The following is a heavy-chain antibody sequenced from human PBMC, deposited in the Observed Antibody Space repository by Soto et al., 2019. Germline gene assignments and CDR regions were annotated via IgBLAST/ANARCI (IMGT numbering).Heavy chain of an antibody. CDR1: EYTFTNYA. CDR3: ARDVDADFRTDFDY. V-gene: IGHV1-3*01. J-gene: IGHJ4*02. Sequence: ASVKVSCKASEYTFTNYALHWVRQAPGQRLEWMGWINAGNGNTKYSQKFQGRVTITRDTSASTVYLEMDSLRAEDTALYYCARDVDADFRTDFDYWGRGTLVTVSS. CDR2: INAGNGNT. D-gene: IGHD4-17*01.